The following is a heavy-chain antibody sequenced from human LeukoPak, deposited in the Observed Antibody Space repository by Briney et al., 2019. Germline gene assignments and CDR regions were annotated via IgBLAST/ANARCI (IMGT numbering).Heavy chain of an antibody. V-gene: IGHV4-34*01. CDR1: GGSFSGYY. CDR2: INHSGST. Sequence: SETLSLTCAVYGGSFSGYYWSWIRQPPGKGLEWLVEINHSGSTNYNPSLKSRATISVDTSKNEFSLKLSSVSAADTAVYYCATPAGGYRGYAPFDSWGQGTLVTVSS. CDR3: ATPAGGYRGYAPFDS. D-gene: IGHD5-12*01. J-gene: IGHJ4*02.